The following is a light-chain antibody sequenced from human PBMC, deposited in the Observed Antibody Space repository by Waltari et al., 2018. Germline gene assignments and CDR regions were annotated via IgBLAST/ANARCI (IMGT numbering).Light chain of an antibody. CDR1: ELPRKY. CDR3: YSSDSTGLRV. Sequence: SYELTQTPSVSVSPGQTATITCSGHELPRKYAYWFQQKSGQAPRLVIYEDTKRPSGIPERCYGSSSGTMATLTITGAQVDDEADYYCYSSDSTGLRVFGGGTTVVVL. CDR2: EDT. J-gene: IGLJ1*01. V-gene: IGLV3-10*01.